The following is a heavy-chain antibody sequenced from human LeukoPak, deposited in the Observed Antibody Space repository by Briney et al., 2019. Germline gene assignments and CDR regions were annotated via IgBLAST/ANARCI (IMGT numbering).Heavy chain of an antibody. D-gene: IGHD1-26*01. CDR3: ARDRGGGSYPEGAFDI. J-gene: IGHJ3*02. CDR2: INPSGGST. Sequence: ASVKVSCKASRYTFTSYGISWVRQAPGQGLEWMGIINPSGGSTSYAQKFQGRVTMTRDTSTSTVYMELSSLRSEDTAVYYCARDRGGGSYPEGAFDIWGQGTMVTVSS. CDR1: RYTFTSYG. V-gene: IGHV1-46*01.